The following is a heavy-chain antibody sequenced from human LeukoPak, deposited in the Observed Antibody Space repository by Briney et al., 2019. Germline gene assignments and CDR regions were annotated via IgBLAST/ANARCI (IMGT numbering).Heavy chain of an antibody. CDR1: GYTFTGYY. V-gene: IGHV1-2*02. CDR2: INPNSGGT. D-gene: IGHD1-26*01. J-gene: IGHJ3*02. CDR3: ARGDLKWELPAFDI. Sequence: ASVKVPCKASGYTFTGYYMHWVRQAPGQGLEWMGWINPNSGGTNYAQKFQGRVTMTRDTPISTAYMELSRLRSDDTAVYYCARGDLKWELPAFDIWGQGTMVTVSS.